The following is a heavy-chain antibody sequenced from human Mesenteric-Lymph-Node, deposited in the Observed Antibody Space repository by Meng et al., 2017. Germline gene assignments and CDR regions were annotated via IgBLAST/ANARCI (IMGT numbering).Heavy chain of an antibody. CDR3: ARAHYDFWSGYGPDAFDI. Sequence: GSLRLSCTVSGGSISSSNWWSWVRQPPGKGLEWIGEIYHSGSTNYNPSLKSRVTISVDKSKNHFSLKLSSVTAADTAVYYCARAHYDFWSGYGPDAFDIWGQGTMVTVSS. D-gene: IGHD3-3*01. CDR2: IYHSGST. CDR1: GGSISSSNW. V-gene: IGHV4-4*02. J-gene: IGHJ3*02.